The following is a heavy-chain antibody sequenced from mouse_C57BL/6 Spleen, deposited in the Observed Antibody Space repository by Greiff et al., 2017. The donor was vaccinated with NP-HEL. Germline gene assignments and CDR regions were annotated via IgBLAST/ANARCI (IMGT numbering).Heavy chain of an antibody. CDR2: IYPRSGNT. D-gene: IGHD1-2*01. CDR3: AATTAVEGYFDY. Sequence: QVQLKQSGAELARPGASVKLSCKASGYTFTSYGISWVKQRTGQGLEWIGEIYPRSGNTYYNEKFKGKATLTADKSSSTAYMELRSLTSEDSAVYFCAATTAVEGYFDYWGKGTTLTVSS. V-gene: IGHV1-81*01. J-gene: IGHJ2*01. CDR1: GYTFTSYG.